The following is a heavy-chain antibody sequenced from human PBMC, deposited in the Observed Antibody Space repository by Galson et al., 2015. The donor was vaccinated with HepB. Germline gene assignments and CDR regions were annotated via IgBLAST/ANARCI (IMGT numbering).Heavy chain of an antibody. V-gene: IGHV1-69*10. CDR3: ARGEGIGFDP. CDR1: GGTFSSYA. CDR2: IIPILGIA. D-gene: IGHD2-21*01. Sequence: SVKVSCKASGGTFSSYAISWVRQAPGQGLEWMGGIIPILGIANYAQKFQGRVTITAGKSTSTAYMELSSLRSEDTAVYYCARGEGIGFDPWGQGTLVTVSS. J-gene: IGHJ5*02.